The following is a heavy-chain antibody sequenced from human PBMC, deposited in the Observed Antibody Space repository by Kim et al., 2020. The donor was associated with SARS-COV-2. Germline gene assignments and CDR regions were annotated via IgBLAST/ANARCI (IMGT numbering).Heavy chain of an antibody. J-gene: IGHJ6*02. CDR3: ARGGFVAYGDYHLGYYYYGMDV. D-gene: IGHD4-17*01. V-gene: IGHV4-59*01. CDR1: GGSISSYY. Sequence: SETLSLTCTVSGGSISSYYWSWIRQPPGKGLEWIGYIYYSGSTNYNPSLKSRVTISVDTSKNQFSLKLSSVTAADTAVYYCARGGFVAYGDYHLGYYYYGMDVWGQGTTVTVSS. CDR2: IYYSGST.